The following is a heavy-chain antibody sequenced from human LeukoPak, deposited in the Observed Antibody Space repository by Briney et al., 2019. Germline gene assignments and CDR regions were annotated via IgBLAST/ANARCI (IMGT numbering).Heavy chain of an antibody. Sequence: GGSLRLSCVASGFIFGDYWMRWVRQAPGKGLEWVATINQNGGAKYVDSVKGGFTISRDNAKTSLFLQMNSLRIDDTAMYYCTRTVNSASDFWGQGTLVTVSS. CDR3: TRTVNSASDF. D-gene: IGHD4-23*01. CDR1: GFIFGDYW. V-gene: IGHV3-7*03. CDR2: INQNGGAK. J-gene: IGHJ4*02.